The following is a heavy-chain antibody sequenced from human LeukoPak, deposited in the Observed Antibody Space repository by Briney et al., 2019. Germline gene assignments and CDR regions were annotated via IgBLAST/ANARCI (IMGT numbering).Heavy chain of an antibody. CDR2: INHSGST. D-gene: IGHD3-3*01. CDR3: ARGSGPLISYYYFDY. V-gene: IGHV4-34*01. Sequence: SETLSLTCAVYGGSFSGYYWSWIRQPPGKGLEWIGEINHSGSTNYNPSLKSRVTISVGTSKNQFSLKLSPVTAADTAVYYCARGSGPLISYYYFDYWGQGTLVTVSS. CDR1: GGSFSGYY. J-gene: IGHJ4*02.